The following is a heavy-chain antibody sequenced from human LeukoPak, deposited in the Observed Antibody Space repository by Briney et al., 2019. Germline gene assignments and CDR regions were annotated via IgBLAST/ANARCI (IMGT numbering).Heavy chain of an antibody. V-gene: IGHV3-30*04. J-gene: IGHJ4*02. CDR1: GFTFSSYA. CDR2: ISYDGSNK. D-gene: IGHD4-17*01. CDR3: ASRTYGDYVIG. Sequence: GGSLRLSCAASGFTFSSYAMHWVRQAPGKGLEWVAVISYDGSNKYYADSVKGRFTISRDNSKNTLYLQMNSLRAEDTAVYYCASRTYGDYVIGWGQGTLVTVSS.